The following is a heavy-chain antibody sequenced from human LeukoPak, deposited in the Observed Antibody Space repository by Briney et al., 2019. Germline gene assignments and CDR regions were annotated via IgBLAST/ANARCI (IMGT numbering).Heavy chain of an antibody. CDR1: GYSFTSDW. CDR3: ARLGMTGTTYD. D-gene: IGHD1-20*01. V-gene: IGHV5-51*01. CDR2: IYPGDSDT. J-gene: IGHJ4*02. Sequence: GESLKISCNGSGYSFTSDWIGGGRQMPGKGLEWMGIIYPGDSDTRYSPSFQGQVTISADKSISTAYLQWSSLKASATAMFYCARLGMTGTTYDWGQGTLVTVSS.